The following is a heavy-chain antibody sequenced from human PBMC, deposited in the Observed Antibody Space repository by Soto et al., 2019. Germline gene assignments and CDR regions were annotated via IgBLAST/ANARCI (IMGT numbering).Heavy chain of an antibody. CDR3: ARTDGDLDV. Sequence: QVQLVQSGAEVKKPGASVKVSCKASGYTFSSYDINWVRQATGQGLEWMGWMNPKSGHTGSAQKFRGRVTMTRDTSISTDYMELRSLRSEYTAIYYCARTDGDLDVWGQGNTVTVSS. CDR2: MNPKSGHT. V-gene: IGHV1-8*01. CDR1: GYTFSSYD. J-gene: IGHJ6*02. D-gene: IGHD4-17*01.